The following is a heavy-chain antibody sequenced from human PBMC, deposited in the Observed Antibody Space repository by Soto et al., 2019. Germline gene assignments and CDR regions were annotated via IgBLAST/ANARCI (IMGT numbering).Heavy chain of an antibody. CDR2: IYYSGST. CDR1: GGSISGGDYY. D-gene: IGHD3-10*01. J-gene: IGHJ4*02. Sequence: SETLSLTCTVSGGSISGGDYYWSWIRQPPGKGLEWIGYIYYSGSTYYNPSLKSRVTISVDTSKNQFSLKLSSVTAADTAVYYCAREGYYGSGRIDYWGQGTLVTVSS. CDR3: AREGYYGSGRIDY. V-gene: IGHV4-30-4*01.